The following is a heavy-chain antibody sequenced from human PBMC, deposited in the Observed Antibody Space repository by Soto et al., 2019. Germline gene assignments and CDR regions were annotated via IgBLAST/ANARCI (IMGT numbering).Heavy chain of an antibody. CDR1: CGSISSSIYY. D-gene: IGHD6-19*01. CDR2: IYYSGST. J-gene: IGHJ4*02. CDR3: ARLFPGWYFDS. Sequence: LSLTCTVACGSISSSIYYWGCIRQRPGKVLELIGSIYYSGSTYYNPSLKSRVTISVDTSKNQFSLKLSSVPAADTAVYYCARLFPGWYFDSWGQGTLVTVS. V-gene: IGHV4-39*01.